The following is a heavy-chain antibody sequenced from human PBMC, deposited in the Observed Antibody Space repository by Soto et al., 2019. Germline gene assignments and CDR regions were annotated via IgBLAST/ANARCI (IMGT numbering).Heavy chain of an antibody. CDR2: ISYDGSNK. CDR3: AREVGATTFDAFDI. CDR1: GFTLSSYA. V-gene: IGHV3-30-3*01. D-gene: IGHD1-26*01. J-gene: IGHJ3*02. Sequence: GGSLRLSCAASGFTLSSYAMHWVRQAPGKGLEWVAVISYDGSNKYYADSVKGRFTISRDNSKNTLYLQMNSLRAEDTAAYYCAREVGATTFDAFDIWGQGTMVTVSS.